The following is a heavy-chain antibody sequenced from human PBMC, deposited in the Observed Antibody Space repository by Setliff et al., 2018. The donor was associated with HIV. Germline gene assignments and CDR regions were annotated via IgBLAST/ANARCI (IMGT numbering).Heavy chain of an antibody. Sequence: SETLSLTCTVSGGSISNSRYYWSWIRQPPGKGLEWIGSIYYSGSTYYNPSLKSRVTISVDTSKNQFSLKLSSVTAADAAVYYCASRVYYYDSSGYLREEGFDPWGQGTPVTVSS. V-gene: IGHV4-39*01. CDR3: ASRVYYYDSSGYLREEGFDP. J-gene: IGHJ5*02. D-gene: IGHD3-22*01. CDR1: GGSISNSRYY. CDR2: IYYSGST.